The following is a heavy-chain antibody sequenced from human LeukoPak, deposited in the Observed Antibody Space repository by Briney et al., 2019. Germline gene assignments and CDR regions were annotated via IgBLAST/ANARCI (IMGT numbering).Heavy chain of an antibody. CDR3: ASFYDSTGRDY. J-gene: IGHJ4*02. CDR2: INWNGGST. D-gene: IGHD3-22*01. V-gene: IGHV3-20*04. CDR1: GFTFDDYG. Sequence: GGSLRLSCAASGFTFDDYGMSWVRQAPGKGLEWVPGINWNGGSTGYADSAKGRFTISRDNAKNSLYLQMSSLRAEDTAVYYCASFYDSTGRDYWGQGTLVTLSS.